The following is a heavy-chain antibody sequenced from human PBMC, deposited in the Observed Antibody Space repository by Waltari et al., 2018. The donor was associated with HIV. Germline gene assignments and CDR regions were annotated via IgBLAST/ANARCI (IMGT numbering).Heavy chain of an antibody. CDR2: IIPIFGTA. D-gene: IGHD3-22*01. CDR3: ARLPVPPTPYDISGYPFDY. CDR1: GGTFSSYA. V-gene: IGHV1-69*01. Sequence: QVQLVQSGAEVKKPGSSVKVSCKASGGTFSSYAISWVRQAPGQRLEWMGGIIPIFGTANYAQKFQGRVTITADEPTSTAYMELSSLRSEDTAVYYCARLPVPPTPYDISGYPFDYWGQGTLVTVSS. J-gene: IGHJ4*02.